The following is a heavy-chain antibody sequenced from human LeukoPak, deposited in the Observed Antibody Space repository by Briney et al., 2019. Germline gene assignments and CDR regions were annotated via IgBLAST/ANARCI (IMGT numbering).Heavy chain of an antibody. CDR1: GYTFNTYG. Sequence: ASVKVSRKPSGYTFNTYGISWVRQAPGQGPEWMGWISGCNGKTNYAQKLQGRVTMTTDTSTSTAYMELRSLRSDDTAVYYCARDLGSGTFYSDYWGQGTLVTVSS. CDR2: ISGCNGKT. CDR3: ARDLGSGTFYSDY. V-gene: IGHV1-18*01. D-gene: IGHD1-26*01. J-gene: IGHJ4*02.